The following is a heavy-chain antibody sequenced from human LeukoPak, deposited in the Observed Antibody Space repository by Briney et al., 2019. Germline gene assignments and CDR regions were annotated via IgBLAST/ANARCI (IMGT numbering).Heavy chain of an antibody. D-gene: IGHD3-10*01. CDR2: ISKSGST. V-gene: IGHV4-61*02. Sequence: SETLSLTCTVSGGSISSGSYYWSWIRQPAGKRLEWIGRISKSGSTNYNPSLKSRVTMSVDTSRNQLSLKLSSVTAADTAVYYCAKDGTRPIYGSGSYYNYFDSWGQGTLVTVSS. J-gene: IGHJ4*02. CDR1: GGSISSGSYY. CDR3: AKDGTRPIYGSGSYYNYFDS.